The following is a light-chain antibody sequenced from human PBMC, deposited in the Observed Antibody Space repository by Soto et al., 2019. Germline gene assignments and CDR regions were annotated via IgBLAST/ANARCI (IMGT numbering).Light chain of an antibody. CDR2: AAS. J-gene: IGKJ1*01. CDR3: QQLNNYPRT. V-gene: IGKV1-9*01. Sequence: DIQLTQSPSFLSASVGDRVTITCRASQGISSYLAWYQQKPWKAPKLLIHAASTLQSGVPSRFSGSGSGTEFTLTISSLQPEDFATYYCQQLNNYPRTFGQGTKVEIK. CDR1: QGISSY.